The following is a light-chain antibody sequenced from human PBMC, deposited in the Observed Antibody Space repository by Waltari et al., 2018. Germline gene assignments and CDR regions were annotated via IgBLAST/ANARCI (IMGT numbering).Light chain of an antibody. CDR3: QTWDTNTPL. CDR2: RDT. CDR1: ELGDRY. V-gene: IGLV3-1*01. Sequence: SSELTRPPSVSVSPGQPATLTCSGDELGDRYASWYQQRPGQSPLLVIYRDTMRPSGIPERFSGSNSGTTATLTISGTQAMDEADYYCQTWDTNTPLFGGGTKLTVL. J-gene: IGLJ2*01.